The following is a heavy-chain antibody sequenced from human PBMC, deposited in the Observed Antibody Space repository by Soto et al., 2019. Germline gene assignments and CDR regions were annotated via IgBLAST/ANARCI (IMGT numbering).Heavy chain of an antibody. CDR3: TTASIAAGYAFDI. Sequence: GGSLRLSCAASGFTFSNAWMSWVRQAPGKGLEWVGRIKSKTDGGTTDYAAPVKGRFTISRDDSKNTLYLQMNSLKTEDTAVYYCTTASIAAGYAFDIWGQGTMVTVSS. V-gene: IGHV3-15*01. J-gene: IGHJ3*02. D-gene: IGHD6-25*01. CDR1: GFTFSNAW. CDR2: IKSKTDGGTT.